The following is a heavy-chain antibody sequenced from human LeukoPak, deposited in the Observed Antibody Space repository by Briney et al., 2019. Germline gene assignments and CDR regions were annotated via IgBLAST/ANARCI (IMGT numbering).Heavy chain of an antibody. J-gene: IGHJ5*02. D-gene: IGHD6-13*01. CDR2: ISGSGGST. Sequence: GGSLRLSCAASGFTFSSYAMSWVRQAPGKGLEWVSAISGSGGSTYYADSVKGRFTISRDNSKNTLYLQMNSLRAEDTAVYYCAKSETSSSWPNWFDPWGQGTLVTVSS. V-gene: IGHV3-23*01. CDR3: AKSETSSSWPNWFDP. CDR1: GFTFSSYA.